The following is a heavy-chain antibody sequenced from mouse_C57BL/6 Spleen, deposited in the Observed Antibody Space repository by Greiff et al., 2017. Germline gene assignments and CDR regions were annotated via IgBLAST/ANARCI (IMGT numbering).Heavy chain of an antibody. CDR3: ARRYGNYGYFDY. Sequence: EVKLVESGGGLVKPGGSLKLSCAASGFTFSDYGMHWVRQAPEKGLEWVAYISSGSSTINYADTVKGHVTISIDNAKNTPFLQMTSLRSEDTALYYCARRYGNYGYFDYWGQGTTLTVSS. J-gene: IGHJ2*01. CDR2: ISSGSSTI. CDR1: GFTFSDYG. D-gene: IGHD2-1*01. V-gene: IGHV5-17*01.